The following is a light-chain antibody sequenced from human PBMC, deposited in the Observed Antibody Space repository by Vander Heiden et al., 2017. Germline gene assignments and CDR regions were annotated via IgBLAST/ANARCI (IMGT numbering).Light chain of an antibody. V-gene: IGKV3-20*01. CDR1: QSVSSSY. CDR2: GAS. CDR3: QQYGSSPRT. Sequence: EIVLTQSPAPLPLSPGERATSPCRASQSVSSSYLAWYQQKPGQAPRLLIYGASSRATGIPDRFSGSGSGTDFTLTISRLEPEDFAVYYCQQYGSSPRTFGQGTKVEIK. J-gene: IGKJ1*01.